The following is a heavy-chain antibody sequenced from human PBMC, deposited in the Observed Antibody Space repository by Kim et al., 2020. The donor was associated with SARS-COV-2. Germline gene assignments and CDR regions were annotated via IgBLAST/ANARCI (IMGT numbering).Heavy chain of an antibody. CDR3: ARAPNDFWSGYPYYFDS. D-gene: IGHD3-3*01. Sequence: SETLSLTCPVSGGSVSSGSYFWSWIRQPPGKGLEWIGYIYYSGNTNYNPSLKSRVTMSVDTSKNQFSLKLRSVTAADTAVYYCARAPNDFWSGYPYYFDSWGQGTLVTVSS. J-gene: IGHJ4*02. CDR2: IYYSGNT. V-gene: IGHV4-61*01. CDR1: GGSVSSGSYF.